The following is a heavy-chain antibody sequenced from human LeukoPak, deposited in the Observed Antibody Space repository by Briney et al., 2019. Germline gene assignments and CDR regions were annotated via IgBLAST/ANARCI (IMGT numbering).Heavy chain of an antibody. CDR2: NSGSGCST. J-gene: IGHJ4*02. CDR1: GFTFRSYA. D-gene: IGHD2-21*01. CDR3: AKDCGGAY. Sequence: GGSVRLFCAASGFTFRSYAMLWVRQAPGKGLVWVSANSGSGCSTYYADAVKGRYTISRDNSKHTLYLQMNNLSGQDAAVYYGAKDCGGAYWGQGTLVTVSS. V-gene: IGHV3-23*01.